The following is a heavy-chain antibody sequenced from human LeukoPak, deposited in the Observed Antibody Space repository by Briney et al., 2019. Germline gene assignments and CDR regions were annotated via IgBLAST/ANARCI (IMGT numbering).Heavy chain of an antibody. CDR3: ASPLGYDFWSGYYKSPQNWFDP. J-gene: IGHJ5*02. V-gene: IGHV3-30-3*01. CDR1: GFTFSSYA. D-gene: IGHD3-3*01. CDR2: ISYDGSNK. Sequence: GGSLRLSCAASGFTFSSYAMHWVRQAPGKGLEWVAVISYDGSNKYYADSVKGRFTISRDNPKNTLYLQMNSLRAEDTAVYYCASPLGYDFWSGYYKSPQNWFDPWGQGTLVTVSS.